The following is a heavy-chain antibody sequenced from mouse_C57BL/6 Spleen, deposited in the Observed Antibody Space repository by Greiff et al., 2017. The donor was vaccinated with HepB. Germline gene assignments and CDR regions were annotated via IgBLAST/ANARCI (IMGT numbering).Heavy chain of an antibody. CDR1: GFTFSDYG. D-gene: IGHD4-1*01. CDR3: ARGTGPFAY. V-gene: IGHV5-17*01. Sequence: EVQGVESGGGLMKPGGSLKLSCAASGFTFSDYGMHWVRQAPEKGLEWVAYISSGSSTIYYADTVKGRFTISRDNAKNTLFLQMTSLRSEDTAMYYCARGTGPFAYWGQGTLVTVSA. J-gene: IGHJ3*01. CDR2: ISSGSSTI.